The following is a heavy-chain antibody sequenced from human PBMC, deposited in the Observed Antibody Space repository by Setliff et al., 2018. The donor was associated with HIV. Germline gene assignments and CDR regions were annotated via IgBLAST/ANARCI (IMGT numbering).Heavy chain of an antibody. D-gene: IGHD5-18*01. Sequence: SQTLSLTCAISGDSVPSDSAAWNWIRQSPSRGLEWLARTYYRSKWYTDYAVSVKSRITINPDTSRNQFSLQLSSVIPDDSAVYFCARGGITAYYFDHWAQGTTVTVSS. CDR1: GDSVPSDSAA. J-gene: IGHJ4*02. CDR2: TYYRSKWYT. CDR3: ARGGITAYYFDH. V-gene: IGHV6-1*01.